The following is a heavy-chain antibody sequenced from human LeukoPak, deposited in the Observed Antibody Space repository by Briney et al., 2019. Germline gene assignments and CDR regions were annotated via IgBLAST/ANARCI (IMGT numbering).Heavy chain of an antibody. CDR3: ARHLNYEFDY. D-gene: IGHD1-7*01. V-gene: IGHV4-59*08. J-gene: IGHJ4*02. CDR1: GGSISSYY. Sequence: SETLSITYTVSGGSISSYYWSWIRQPPGKGLEWTGYIYYSRSTNYKPSLKSRVTISVDTSKNQLSLKLSSVTAASTSVFYCARHLNYEFDYWGQGTLVTVSS. CDR2: IYYSRST.